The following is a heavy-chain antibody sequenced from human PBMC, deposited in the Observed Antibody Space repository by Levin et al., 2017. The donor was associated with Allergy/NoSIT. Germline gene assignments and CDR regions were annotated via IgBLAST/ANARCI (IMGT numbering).Heavy chain of an antibody. CDR2: IWYDGSNK. J-gene: IGHJ4*02. CDR1: GFTFSSYG. CDR3: ARDTELGPGY. V-gene: IGHV3-33*01. D-gene: IGHD1-26*01. Sequence: GESLKISCAASGFTFSSYGMHWVRQAPGKGLEWVAVIWYDGSNKYYADSVKGRFTISRDNSKNTLYLQMNSLRAEDTAVYYCARDTELGPGYWGQGTLVTVSS.